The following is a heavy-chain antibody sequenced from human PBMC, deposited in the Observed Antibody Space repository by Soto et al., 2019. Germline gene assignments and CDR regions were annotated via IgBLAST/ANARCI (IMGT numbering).Heavy chain of an antibody. D-gene: IGHD3-22*01. J-gene: IGHJ5*02. V-gene: IGHV4-59*01. CDR1: GGSISRNY. CDR2: IYDSGST. Sequence: QVQLQESGPGLAKPSETLSLTCTVSGGSISRNYWSWIRQPPGKGLEWIGYIYDSGSTYYNPSLKSRVTISLGTSKNQFSLKLRSATAADTAVYYCAGVKGPYYSDSSGYYPNWFDPWGQGTLVIVSS. CDR3: AGVKGPYYSDSSGYYPNWFDP.